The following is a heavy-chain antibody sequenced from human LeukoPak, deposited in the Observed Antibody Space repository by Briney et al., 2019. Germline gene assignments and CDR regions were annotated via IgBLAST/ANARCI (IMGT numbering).Heavy chain of an antibody. CDR1: GGSISSGGYS. CDR3: ARVDSSSLFDY. V-gene: IGHV4-30-2*01. D-gene: IGHD6-6*01. Sequence: KTSETLSPTCAVSGGSISSGGYSWSWIRQPPGKGLEWIGYIYHSGSTYYNPSLKSRVTISVDRSKNQFSLKLSSVTAADTAVYYCARVDSSSLFDYWGQGTLVTVS. CDR2: IYHSGST. J-gene: IGHJ4*02.